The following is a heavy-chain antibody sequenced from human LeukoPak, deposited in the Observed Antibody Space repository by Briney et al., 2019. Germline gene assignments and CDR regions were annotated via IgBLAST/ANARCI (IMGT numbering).Heavy chain of an antibody. V-gene: IGHV4-59*01. J-gene: IGHJ5*02. CDR2: IYYSGST. CDR3: ARGGGRDWFDP. D-gene: IGHD2-15*01. CDR1: GGSISSYY. Sequence: SETLSLTCTVSGGSISSYYWSWIRQPPGKGLEWIGYIYYSGSTNYNPSLKSRVTISVDTSKSQFSLKLSSVTAADTAVYYCARGGGRDWFDPWGQGTLVTVSS.